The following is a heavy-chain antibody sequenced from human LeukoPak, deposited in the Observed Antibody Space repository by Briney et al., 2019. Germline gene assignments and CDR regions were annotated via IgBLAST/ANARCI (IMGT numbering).Heavy chain of an antibody. J-gene: IGHJ4*02. CDR3: ASFPTRPTSGWYGRSY. D-gene: IGHD6-19*01. Sequence: PGGSLRLSCAASRFTFSSYEMNWVRQAPGKGLEWVSYISSSGSTIYYADSVKGRFTISRDNAKNSLYLQMNSLRAEDTAVYYCASFPTRPTSGWYGRSYWGQGTLVTVSS. CDR1: RFTFSSYE. CDR2: ISSSGSTI. V-gene: IGHV3-48*03.